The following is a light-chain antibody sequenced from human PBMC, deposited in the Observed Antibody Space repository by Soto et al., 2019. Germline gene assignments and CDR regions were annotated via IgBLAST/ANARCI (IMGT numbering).Light chain of an antibody. CDR2: GAT. V-gene: IGKV3-20*01. CDR3: QQYGNPPT. CDR1: KRVTDNY. Sequence: VLTQSPATLSLSPGERASLSCRASKRVTDNYVAGYQQKPGQAPRLLINGATFRATAVPDRFSGSGSGTDFTLTISSREPEDFAVYHCQQYGNPPTFGQGTKVEIK. J-gene: IGKJ1*01.